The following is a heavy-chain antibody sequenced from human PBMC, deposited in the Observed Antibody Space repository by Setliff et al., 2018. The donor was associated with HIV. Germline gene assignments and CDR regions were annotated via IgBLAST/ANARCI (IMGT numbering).Heavy chain of an antibody. Sequence: PGGSLRLSCAASGETIGGYGMNWVRQVPGKALEWVSYISNSSSARYYADSVKGRFTISRDNAKNSLFLQMSGLRVEDTAVYYCARDGHYNSGSPNWVDSWGQGILVTV. CDR2: ISNSSSAR. V-gene: IGHV3-48*01. CDR1: GETIGGYG. J-gene: IGHJ5*01. D-gene: IGHD3-10*01. CDR3: ARDGHYNSGSPNWVDS.